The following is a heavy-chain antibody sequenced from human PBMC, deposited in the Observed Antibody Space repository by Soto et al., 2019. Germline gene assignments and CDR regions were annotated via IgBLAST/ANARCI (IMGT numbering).Heavy chain of an antibody. D-gene: IGHD2-15*01. CDR3: AREFSGLVAATGPGGFDY. CDR2: INPSGGST. CDR1: GYTFTSYY. V-gene: IGHV1-46*01. J-gene: IGHJ4*02. Sequence: GASVKVSCKASGYTFTSYYMHWVRQAPGQGLEWMGIINPSGGSTSYAQKFQGRVTMTRDTSTSTVYMELSSLRSEDTAVYYCAREFSGLVAATGPGGFDYWGQGTLVTVSS.